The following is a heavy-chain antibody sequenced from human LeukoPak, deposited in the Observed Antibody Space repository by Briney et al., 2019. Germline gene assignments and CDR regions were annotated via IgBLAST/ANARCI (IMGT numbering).Heavy chain of an antibody. J-gene: IGHJ4*02. CDR3: ARQYGRPFDY. V-gene: IGHV5-51*01. Sequence: GESLKISCKGSGYSFTSYWIGWVRQMPGKGLEWMGIIYPGDSDTRYSPSFQSQVSISVDKSVSTTYLQWSSLKASDTAMYYCARQYGRPFDYWGQGTLVTVSS. CDR2: IYPGDSDT. CDR1: GYSFTSYW. D-gene: IGHD4-17*01.